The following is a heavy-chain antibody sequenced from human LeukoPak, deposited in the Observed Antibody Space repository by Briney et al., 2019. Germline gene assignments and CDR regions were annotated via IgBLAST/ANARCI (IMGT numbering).Heavy chain of an antibody. J-gene: IGHJ3*02. D-gene: IGHD5-24*01. CDR2: ISTGSSTI. CDR1: GFTFSIYT. CDR3: ARPRDGYNYGAFGI. V-gene: IGHV3-48*02. Sequence: GGSLRLSCAASGFTFSIYTMNWVRQAPGKGLAWVSYISTGSSTIHYADSVKGRFTISRDNAKNSLYLQMNSLRDEDTAVYYCARPRDGYNYGAFGIWGQGTMVTVSS.